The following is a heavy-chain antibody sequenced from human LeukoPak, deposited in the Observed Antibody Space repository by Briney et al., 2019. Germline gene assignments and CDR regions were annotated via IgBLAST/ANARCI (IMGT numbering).Heavy chain of an antibody. J-gene: IGHJ6*03. D-gene: IGHD2-15*01. V-gene: IGHV1-69*05. CDR1: EGTFSSYA. CDR3: ARDRHPGPRIYDYYYYMDV. CDR2: IIPIFGTA. Sequence: GASVKVSCKASEGTFSSYAISWVRQAPGQGLEWMGGIIPIFGTANYAQKFQGRVTITTDESTSTAYMELSSLRSEDTAVYYCARDRHPGPRIYDYYYYMDVWGKGTTVTVSS.